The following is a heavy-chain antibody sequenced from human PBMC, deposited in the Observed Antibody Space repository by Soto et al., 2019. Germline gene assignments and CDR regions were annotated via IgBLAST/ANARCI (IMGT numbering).Heavy chain of an antibody. CDR1: GYTFTSYD. CDR3: ARETSYKNFDY. CDR2: MNPNSGNT. V-gene: IGHV1-8*01. Sequence: ASVKVSCKASGYTFTSYDINWVRQATGQGLEWMGWMNPNSGNTGYAQKFQGRVTMTRDTSIGTAYMELSSLRSEDTAVYYCARETSYKNFDYWGHGALVTVSS. D-gene: IGHD1-20*01. J-gene: IGHJ4*01.